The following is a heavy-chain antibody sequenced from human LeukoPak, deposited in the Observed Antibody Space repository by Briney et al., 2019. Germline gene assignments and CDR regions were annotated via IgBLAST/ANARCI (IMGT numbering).Heavy chain of an antibody. CDR2: IIPIFGIA. J-gene: IGHJ5*02. V-gene: IGHV1-69*04. CDR3: ARVSLGVDWFDP. Sequence: SVKVSCKASGGTFSSYAISWVRQAPGQGLEWMGRIIPIFGIANYAQKFQGRVTITADKSTSTAYMGLSSLRSEDTAVYYCARVSLGVDWFDPWGQGTLVTVSS. CDR1: GGTFSSYA.